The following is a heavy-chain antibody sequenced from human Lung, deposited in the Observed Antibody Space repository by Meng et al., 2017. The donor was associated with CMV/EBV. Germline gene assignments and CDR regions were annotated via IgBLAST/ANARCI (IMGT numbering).Heavy chain of an antibody. CDR2: ISWDGGST. D-gene: IGHD6-19*01. CDR1: GFTFDDYA. J-gene: IGHJ6*02. CDR3: AKGLRYYYGMDV. Sequence: SXAASGFTFDDYAMHWVRQAPGKGLEWVSIISWDGGSTYYADSVKGRFTISRDNSKNSLYLQMNSLRAEDTALYYCAKGLRYYYGMDVWGQGSTVTVSS. V-gene: IGHV3-43D*03.